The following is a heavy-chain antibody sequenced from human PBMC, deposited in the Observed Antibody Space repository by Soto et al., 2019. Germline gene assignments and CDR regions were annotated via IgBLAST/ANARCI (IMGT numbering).Heavy chain of an antibody. V-gene: IGHV4-38-2*01. CDR3: ARAEGGSYFYYYYYYGMDV. CDR2: IYHSGST. CDR1: GYSISSGYY. Sequence: SETLSLTCAVSGYSISSGYYWGWFRQPPGKGLEWIGSIYHSGSTYYNPSLKSRVTISVDTSKNQFSLKLSSVTAADTAVYYCARAEGGSYFYYYYYYGMDVWGQGTTVTVSS. D-gene: IGHD1-26*01. J-gene: IGHJ6*02.